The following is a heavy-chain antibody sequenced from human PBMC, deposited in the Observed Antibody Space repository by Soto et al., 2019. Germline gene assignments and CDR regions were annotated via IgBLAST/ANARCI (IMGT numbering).Heavy chain of an antibody. CDR2: TYYRSKWYN. CDR3: ARVGDYGDYRSPIGLDY. CDR1: GDSVSSNSAA. Sequence: SQTLSLTCAISGDSVSSNSAAWNWIRQSPSRGLEWLGRTYYRSKWYNDYAVSVKSRITINPDTSKNQFSLQLNSVTPEDTAVYYCARVGDYGDYRSPIGLDYWGQGTLVTVAS. V-gene: IGHV6-1*01. D-gene: IGHD4-17*01. J-gene: IGHJ4*02.